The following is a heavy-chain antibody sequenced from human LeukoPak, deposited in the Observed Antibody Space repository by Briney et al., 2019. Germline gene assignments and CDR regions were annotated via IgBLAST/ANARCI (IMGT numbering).Heavy chain of an antibody. CDR2: ISYDGNDK. V-gene: IGHV3-30-3*01. CDR1: GFTFSNYA. Sequence: GGSLRLSCAASGFTFSNYAMHWVRQAPGKGLEWVAIISYDGNDKYYADSVKGRFTISRDNSKNTLYLQMNSLRAEDTAVYYCARSYYYDRKSGYFDYWGQGTLVTVSS. J-gene: IGHJ4*02. D-gene: IGHD3-22*01. CDR3: ARSYYYDRKSGYFDY.